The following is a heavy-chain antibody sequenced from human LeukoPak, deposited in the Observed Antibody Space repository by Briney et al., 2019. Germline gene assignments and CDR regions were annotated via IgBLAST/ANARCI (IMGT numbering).Heavy chain of an antibody. CDR1: GFTFSSYA. D-gene: IGHD3-10*01. CDR2: ISGSGGST. Sequence: SGGSLRLSCAASGFTFSSYAMSWVRQAPGKGLEWVSAISGSGGSTYYADSVKGRFTISRDNSKNTLYVQMNSLRAEDTAVYYCAKDQAVRGVIKYYFDYWGQGTLVTVSS. V-gene: IGHV3-23*01. CDR3: AKDQAVRGVIKYYFDY. J-gene: IGHJ4*02.